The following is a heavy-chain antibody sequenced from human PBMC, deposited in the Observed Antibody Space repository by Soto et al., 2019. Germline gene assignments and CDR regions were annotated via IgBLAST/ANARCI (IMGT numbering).Heavy chain of an antibody. CDR3: ASDSGAATG. V-gene: IGHV3-7*03. Sequence: GGSLRLSCAASGFTFSSYVMSWVRQAPGKGLEWVANINQDGSEKYYVDSVKGRFTIARDNAKDSVYLQMNSLRAEATAAYYFASDSGAATGWRKGTMVTISS. CDR2: INQDGSEK. CDR1: GFTFSSYV. J-gene: IGHJ3*01. D-gene: IGHD2-15*01.